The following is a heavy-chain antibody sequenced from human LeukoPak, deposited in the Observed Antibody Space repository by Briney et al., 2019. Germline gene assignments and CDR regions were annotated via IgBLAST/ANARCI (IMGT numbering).Heavy chain of an antibody. V-gene: IGHV1-2*02. CDR2: INPNSGGT. CDR3: ARVGGLSSNWYDNYYYYGMDV. J-gene: IGHJ6*02. D-gene: IGHD6-13*01. Sequence: GASVKVSCKASGYTFTGYYMHWVRQAPGQGLEWMGWINPNSGGTNYAQKFQGRVTMTRDTSISTAYMELSRLRSDDTAVYYCARVGGLSSNWYDNYYYYGMDVWGQGTTVTVSS. CDR1: GYTFTGYY.